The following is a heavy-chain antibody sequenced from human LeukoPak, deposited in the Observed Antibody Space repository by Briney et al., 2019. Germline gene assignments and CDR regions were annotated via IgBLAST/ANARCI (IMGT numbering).Heavy chain of an antibody. CDR2: INHSGST. Sequence: SETLSLTCTVSGGSISSYYWSWIRQPPGKGLEWIGEINHSGSTNYNPSLKSRVTISVDTSKNQFSLKLSSVTAADTAVYYCARGRPRDGYNPHDYWGQGTLVTVSS. CDR3: ARGRPRDGYNPHDY. V-gene: IGHV4-34*01. J-gene: IGHJ4*02. D-gene: IGHD5-12*01. CDR1: GGSISSYY.